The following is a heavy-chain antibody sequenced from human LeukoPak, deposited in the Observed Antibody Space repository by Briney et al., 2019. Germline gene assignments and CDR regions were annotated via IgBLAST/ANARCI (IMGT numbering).Heavy chain of an antibody. D-gene: IGHD1-26*01. CDR3: ARRSGNYWSHYFDY. J-gene: IGHJ4*02. CDR1: GGSISSGGYS. V-gene: IGHV4-30-2*02. Sequence: SETLSLTCAVSGGSISSGGYSWSWIRQPPGKGLEWIGYIYHSGSTYYNPSLKSRVTISVETSKNQFSLKLNSVTAADTAVYYCARRSGNYWSHYFDYWGQGTLVTVSS. CDR2: IYHSGST.